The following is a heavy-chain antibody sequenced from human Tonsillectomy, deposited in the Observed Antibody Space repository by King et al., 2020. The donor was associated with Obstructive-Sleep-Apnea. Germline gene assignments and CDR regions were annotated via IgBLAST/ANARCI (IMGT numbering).Heavy chain of an antibody. D-gene: IGHD4-17*01. V-gene: IGHV3-11*01. CDR1: GFTFSDYY. J-gene: IGHJ4*02. CDR2: ISTSGSPI. Sequence: VQLVESGGGLVKPGGSLRLSCAASGFTFSDYYMSWIRQAPGKGLEWVSYISTSGSPIYNADSVKGRFTISRENAKNSLYLQMNSLRAEETAVYYCARDGGYGDPYGHFDYWGQGTLVTVSS. CDR3: ARDGGYGDPYGHFDY.